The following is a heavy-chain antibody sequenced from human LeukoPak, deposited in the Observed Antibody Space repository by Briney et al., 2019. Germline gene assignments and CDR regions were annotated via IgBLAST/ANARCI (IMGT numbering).Heavy chain of an antibody. V-gene: IGHV4-59*01. J-gene: IGHJ4*02. CDR1: GGSISSYY. Sequence: PSETLSLTCTVSGGSISSYYWSWIRQPPGKGLEWIGYIYYSGSTNYNPSLKSRVTISVDTSKNQFSLKLSSVTAADTAVYYCARQSGYRIIDYWGQGTLVTVSS. CDR3: ARQSGYRIIDY. CDR2: IYYSGST. D-gene: IGHD5-18*01.